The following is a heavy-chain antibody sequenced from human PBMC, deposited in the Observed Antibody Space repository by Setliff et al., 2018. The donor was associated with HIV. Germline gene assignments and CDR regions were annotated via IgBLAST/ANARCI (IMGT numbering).Heavy chain of an antibody. CDR1: GGTFSSYA. Sequence: SLKVSCKASGGTFSSYAISWVRQAPGQGLEWMGGIIPIFGTANYAQKFQGRVTITADESTSTAYMELSSLRSEDTAVYYCAREREIVGAGNYMDVWGKGTTVTVSS. V-gene: IGHV1-69*13. CDR2: IIPIFGTA. J-gene: IGHJ6*03. CDR3: AREREIVGAGNYMDV. D-gene: IGHD1-26*01.